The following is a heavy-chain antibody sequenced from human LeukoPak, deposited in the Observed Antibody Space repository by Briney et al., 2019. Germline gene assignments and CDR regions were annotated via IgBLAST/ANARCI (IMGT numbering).Heavy chain of an antibody. V-gene: IGHV1-18*01. J-gene: IGHJ5*02. CDR1: GYSFTNFG. Sequence: EASVKVSCKASGYSFTNFGISWVRQAPGQGLEWVGTINPNGDATNYAPRLQGRLTLTQDTSTSTVYMELRGLTPDDTAVYYCARPLFCAFDNCGYWLDPWGPGTLVTVSS. D-gene: IGHD1-20*01. CDR3: ARPLFCAFDNCGYWLDP. CDR2: INPNGDAT.